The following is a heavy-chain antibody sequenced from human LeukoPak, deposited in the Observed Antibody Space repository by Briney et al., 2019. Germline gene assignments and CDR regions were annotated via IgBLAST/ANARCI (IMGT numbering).Heavy chain of an antibody. CDR2: ISSISNYI. CDR3: ARGGLQSQRLDLLDS. Sequence: GGSLRLSCAASGFTFTSYNTDWVRQAPGKGLEWLSSISSISNYIYYAESVKGRFTISRDNAKNLLYLQMDSPRAEDMAIYYCARGGLQSQRLDLLDSWGQGVLVTVSS. D-gene: IGHD6-25*01. J-gene: IGHJ4*02. CDR1: GFTFTSYN. V-gene: IGHV3-21*01.